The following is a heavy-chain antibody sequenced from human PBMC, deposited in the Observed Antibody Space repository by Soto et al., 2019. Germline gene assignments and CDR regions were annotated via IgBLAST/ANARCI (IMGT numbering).Heavy chain of an antibody. CDR2: IYYSGST. CDR3: ARVVATNYAVPVQYYYYMDV. D-gene: IGHD5-12*01. J-gene: IGHJ6*03. CDR1: GGSISSYY. Sequence: SSETLSLTCTVSGGSISSYYWSWIRQPPGKGLEWIGYIYYSGSTNYNPSLKSRVTISVDTSKNQFSLKLSSVTAADTAVYYCARVVATNYAVPVQYYYYMDVWGKGTTVTVSS. V-gene: IGHV4-59*01.